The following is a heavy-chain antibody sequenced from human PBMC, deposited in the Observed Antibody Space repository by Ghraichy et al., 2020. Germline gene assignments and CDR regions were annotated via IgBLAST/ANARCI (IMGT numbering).Heavy chain of an antibody. CDR1: GGSFSGYY. CDR2: INHSGST. J-gene: IGHJ3*02. CDR3: ARGNVRRGSYSDAFDI. V-gene: IGHV4-34*01. D-gene: IGHD1-26*01. Sequence: SETLSLTCAVYGGSFSGYYWSWIRQPPGKGLEWIGEINHSGSTNYNPSLKSRVTISVDTSKNQFSLKLSSVTAADTAVYYCARGNVRRGSYSDAFDIWGQGTMVTVSS.